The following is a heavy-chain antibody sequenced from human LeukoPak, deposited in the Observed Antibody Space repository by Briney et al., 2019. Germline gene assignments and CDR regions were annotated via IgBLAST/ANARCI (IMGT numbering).Heavy chain of an antibody. D-gene: IGHD3-10*01. J-gene: IGHJ4*02. CDR2: ICSGGST. Sequence: GVTLRLSCAASGFIVSSNYMSWVRQAPGKGLEWVSVICSGGSTYFADAVKGRFTISRDTSKNTLYLQMNSLRAEDTAVYYCARHGSGSELFDYWGQGTLVTVSS. CDR1: GFIVSSNY. V-gene: IGHV3-53*01. CDR3: ARHGSGSELFDY.